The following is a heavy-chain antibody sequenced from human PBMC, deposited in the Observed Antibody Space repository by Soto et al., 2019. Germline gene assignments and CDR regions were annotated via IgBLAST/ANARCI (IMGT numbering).Heavy chain of an antibody. CDR3: ARSGYSSGWYLYYYYGMDV. D-gene: IGHD6-19*01. Sequence: SETLSLTCTVSGGSISSYYWSWIRQPPGKGLEWIGYIYYSGSTNYNPSLKSRVTISVDTSKNQFSLKLSSVTAADTAVYYCARSGYSSGWYLYYYYGMDVWGQGTTVTV. J-gene: IGHJ6*02. V-gene: IGHV4-59*01. CDR1: GGSISSYY. CDR2: IYYSGST.